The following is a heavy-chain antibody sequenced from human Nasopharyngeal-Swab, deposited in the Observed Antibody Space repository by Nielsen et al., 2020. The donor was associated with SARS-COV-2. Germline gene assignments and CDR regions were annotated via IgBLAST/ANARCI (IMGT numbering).Heavy chain of an antibody. Sequence: WIRQSPSRGLEWLGRTYYRSTWYSDYAESVRSRITINPDTSKNQLSLQLNSVTPDDTAIYYCARRQQPDNYCGVDVWGQGTAVTVSS. J-gene: IGHJ6*02. CDR2: TYYRSTWYS. V-gene: IGHV6-1*01. CDR3: ARRQQPDNYCGVDV. D-gene: IGHD6-13*01.